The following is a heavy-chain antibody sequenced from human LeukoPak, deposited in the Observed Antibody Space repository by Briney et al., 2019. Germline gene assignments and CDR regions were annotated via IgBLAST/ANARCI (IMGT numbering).Heavy chain of an antibody. D-gene: IGHD6-13*01. J-gene: IGHJ4*02. CDR1: GYTFTGYY. V-gene: IGHV1-2*02. CDR3: ARNGDSSSWYWDYFDH. CDR2: INPNSGDT. Sequence: GASVKVSCKTSGYTFTGYYTHWVRQAPGQGLEWMGWINPNSGDTNYAQKFQGRVTMTRDTSISTAYMELTRLRSDDTAVYYCARNGDSSSWYWDYFDHWGQGTLVTVSS.